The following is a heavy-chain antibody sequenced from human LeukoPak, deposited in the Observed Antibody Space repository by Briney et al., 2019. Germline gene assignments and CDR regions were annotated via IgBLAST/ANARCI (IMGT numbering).Heavy chain of an antibody. CDR1: GYSSTTFW. V-gene: IGHV5-51*01. J-gene: IGHJ4*02. D-gene: IGHD5-18*01. Sequence: RGESLKISCKGSGYSSTTFWIGWVRQMPGKGLEWMGIIHPGDSETRYSPSFQGQVTISADKSISTAYLQWSSLKASDTAMYYCVRSRGYSYGYSYYLDYWGQGTLVTVSS. CDR2: IHPGDSET. CDR3: VRSRGYSYGYSYYLDY.